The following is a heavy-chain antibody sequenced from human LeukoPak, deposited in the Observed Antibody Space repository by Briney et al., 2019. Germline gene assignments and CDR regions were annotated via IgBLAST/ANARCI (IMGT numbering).Heavy chain of an antibody. CDR3: ARERRQISMIVVVLRHAFDI. CDR1: GGTFSSYA. V-gene: IGHV1-69*13. D-gene: IGHD3-22*01. Sequence: SVKVTCKASGGTFSSYAINWVRQAPGQGLEWMGGIIPIFGTANYAQKFQGRVTITADESTSTVYMQLSSLRSEDTAAYYHARERRQISMIVVVLRHAFDIWAERTGVTVSS. CDR2: IIPIFGTA. J-gene: IGHJ3*02.